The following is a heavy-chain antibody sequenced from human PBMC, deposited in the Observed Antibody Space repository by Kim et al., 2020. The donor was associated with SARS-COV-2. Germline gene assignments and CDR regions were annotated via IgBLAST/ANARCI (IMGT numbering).Heavy chain of an antibody. CDR2: MYYSGGT. CDR3: AKGLSV. CDR1: GASISSSPYS. V-gene: IGHV4-39*01. Sequence: SETLSLTCTVSGASISSSPYSWGWIRQPPGMGLEWIGNMYYSGGTYYNPSLKSRVTISADTSKNQFSLNLTSVSATDTAVYYCAKGLSVSGQGTTATVSS. J-gene: IGHJ6*02.